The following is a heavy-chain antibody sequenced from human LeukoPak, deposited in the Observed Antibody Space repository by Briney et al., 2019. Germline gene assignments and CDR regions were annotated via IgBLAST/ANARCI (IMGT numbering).Heavy chain of an antibody. CDR2: IYYSGST. Sequence: PSETLSLTCTVSGGSIGSSSYYWGWIRQPPGKGLEWIGSIYYSGSTYYNPSLKSRVTISVDTSKNQFSLKLSSVTAADTAVYYCARGRGSSTRYLEYFDYWGQGTLVTVSS. CDR3: ARGRGSSTRYLEYFDY. CDR1: GGSIGSSSYY. D-gene: IGHD2-2*01. J-gene: IGHJ4*02. V-gene: IGHV4-39*01.